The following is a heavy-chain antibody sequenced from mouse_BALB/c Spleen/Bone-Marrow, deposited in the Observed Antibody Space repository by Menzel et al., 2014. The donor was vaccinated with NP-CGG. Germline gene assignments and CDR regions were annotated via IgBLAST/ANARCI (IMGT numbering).Heavy chain of an antibody. CDR2: IDPANGNT. CDR3: ASYYYGHYFDY. Sequence: VQLQQSGAELVKPGASVKLSCTASGFNIKDTYMHWVKQGPEQGLEWIGRIDPANGNTKYDPKFQGKATITADTSSNTAYLQLGSLTSEATAVYYCASYYYGHYFDYWGQGTTLTVSS. J-gene: IGHJ2*01. D-gene: IGHD1-1*01. V-gene: IGHV14-3*02. CDR1: GFNIKDTY.